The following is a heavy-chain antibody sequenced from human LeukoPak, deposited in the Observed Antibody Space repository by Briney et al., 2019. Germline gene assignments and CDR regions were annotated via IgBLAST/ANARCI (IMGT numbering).Heavy chain of an antibody. CDR1: GYTFTSHD. D-gene: IGHD5-24*01. CDR2: INPSGGST. Sequence: ASVKVSCKASGYTFTSHDMHWVRQAPGQGLEWRGIINPSGGSTSYAQKFQGRVTMTRDTSTSTVYMELSSLRSEDTAVYYCARGPNQPWLQLTWFHPWGQGTLVTVSS. V-gene: IGHV1-46*01. J-gene: IGHJ5*02. CDR3: ARGPNQPWLQLTWFHP.